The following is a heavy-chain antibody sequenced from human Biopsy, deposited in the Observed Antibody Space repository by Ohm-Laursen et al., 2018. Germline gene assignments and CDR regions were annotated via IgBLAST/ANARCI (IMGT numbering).Heavy chain of an antibody. CDR3: ARRRGADFDY. D-gene: IGHD3-16*01. Sequence: SSVKVSCKASGGSFNSLDLSLVRQAPGQGLEWLGGIIPFSGTINYAQAFRGRVAITADESTSTVYLDLSSLRSEDTATYYCARRRGADFDYWGQGTLVTVSS. J-gene: IGHJ4*02. CDR1: GGSFNSLD. CDR2: IIPFSGTI. V-gene: IGHV1-69*01.